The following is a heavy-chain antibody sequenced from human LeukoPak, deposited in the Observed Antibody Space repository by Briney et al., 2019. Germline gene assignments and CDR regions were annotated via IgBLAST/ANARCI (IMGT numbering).Heavy chain of an antibody. Sequence: VASVKVSCTASGYTFTGYYMHWVRQAPGQGLEWMGWINPNSGGTNYAQKFQGRVTMTRDTSISTAYMELRSLRSDDTAVYYCARDPPNYDFWSGYPGNWFDPWGQGTLVTVSS. J-gene: IGHJ5*02. CDR1: GYTFTGYY. CDR3: ARDPPNYDFWSGYPGNWFDP. CDR2: INPNSGGT. V-gene: IGHV1-2*02. D-gene: IGHD3-3*01.